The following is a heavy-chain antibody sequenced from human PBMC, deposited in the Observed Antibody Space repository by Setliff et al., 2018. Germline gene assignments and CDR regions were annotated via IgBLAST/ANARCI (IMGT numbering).Heavy chain of an antibody. CDR2: IYTGGST. CDR1: GFTVSSSY. Sequence: GGSLRLSCAASGFTVSSSYMSWVRQAPGKGLEWVSVIYTGGSTYYADSVKGRFTISRDNSKNTLYLQMNSLRAEDTAVYYCAREIQLERHDYYYGMDVWGQGTTVTVSS. D-gene: IGHD1-1*01. CDR3: AREIQLERHDYYYGMDV. V-gene: IGHV3-53*01. J-gene: IGHJ6*02.